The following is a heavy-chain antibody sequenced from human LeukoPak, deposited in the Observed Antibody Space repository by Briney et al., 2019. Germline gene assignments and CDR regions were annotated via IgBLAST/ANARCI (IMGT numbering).Heavy chain of an antibody. CDR1: RFTFSIYD. V-gene: IGHV3-13*01. CDR3: AKDGGSGSYDAFDI. D-gene: IGHD3-10*01. CDR2: IGTAGDT. Sequence: GGSLRLSCAASRFTFSIYDMHWVRQTTGKGLEWVSGIGTAGDTYYPDSVKGRFTISRENAKNSLYLQMNSLRAGDTAVYYCAKDGGSGSYDAFDIWGQGTLVTVSS. J-gene: IGHJ3*02.